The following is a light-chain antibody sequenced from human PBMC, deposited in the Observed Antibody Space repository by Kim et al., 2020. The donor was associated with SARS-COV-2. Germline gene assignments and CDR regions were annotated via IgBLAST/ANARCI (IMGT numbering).Light chain of an antibody. CDR3: QQYGSSPLT. CDR2: GAS. Sequence: YPGERATLSCRPSQSVSGSYLAWYEQKPGQAPRLRIYGASSRATGIPDRFSGSGSGTDFTLTISRLEPEDFAVYYCQQYGSSPLTFGGGTKVDIK. CDR1: QSVSGSY. J-gene: IGKJ4*01. V-gene: IGKV3-20*01.